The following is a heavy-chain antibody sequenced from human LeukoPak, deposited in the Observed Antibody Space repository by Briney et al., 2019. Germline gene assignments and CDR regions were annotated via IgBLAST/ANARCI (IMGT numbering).Heavy chain of an antibody. CDR1: GGSFSGYY. Sequence: SETLSLTCAVYGGSFSGYYWSWIRQPPGKGLEWIGEINHSGSTNYNPSLKSRVTISVDTSKNQFSLKLSSVTAADTAMYYCVKSGGYGLIDYWGQGTRVTVSS. V-gene: IGHV4-34*01. D-gene: IGHD1-26*01. CDR3: VKSGGYGLIDY. CDR2: INHSGST. J-gene: IGHJ4*02.